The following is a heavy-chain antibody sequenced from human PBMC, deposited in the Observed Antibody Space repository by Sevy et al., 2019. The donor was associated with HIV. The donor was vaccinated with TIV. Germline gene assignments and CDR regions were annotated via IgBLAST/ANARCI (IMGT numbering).Heavy chain of an antibody. Sequence: ASVKVSCKASGYTFSSYGISWVRQAPGQGLEWMGWINTYDGNTKYAQKVQGRVALTTDTSTGTAYMEVGSLRSDDTAVYYCAKGAHPQRSNSWYDYWGQGTLATVSS. CDR3: AKGAHPQRSNSWYDY. CDR1: GYTFSSYG. V-gene: IGHV1-18*01. CDR2: INTYDGNT. J-gene: IGHJ4*02. D-gene: IGHD6-13*01.